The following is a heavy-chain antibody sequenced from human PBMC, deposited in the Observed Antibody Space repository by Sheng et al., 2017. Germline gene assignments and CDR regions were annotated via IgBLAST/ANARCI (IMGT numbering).Heavy chain of an antibody. CDR3: ATHSAHRNMYYYYGLDV. Sequence: DVQLVESGGCLVQPGGSLRLSCSASGLTVNNNYMSWVRQAPGKGLECVSILYSGGRTYYADSVKDRFSVSRDTSKNTLSLQMNSLRGEDTAVYFCATHSAHRNMYYYYGLDVWGLGTTVTVSS. J-gene: IGHJ6*02. D-gene: IGHD1-26*01. V-gene: IGHV3-66*01. CDR1: GLTVNNNY. CDR2: LYSGGRT.